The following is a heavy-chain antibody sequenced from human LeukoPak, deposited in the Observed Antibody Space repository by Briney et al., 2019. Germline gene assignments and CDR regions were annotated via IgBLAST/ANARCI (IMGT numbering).Heavy chain of an antibody. Sequence: GGSLRLSCAASGFTVSSNYMSWVRQPPGKGLEWGLVIYRGGSTYYADSVKGRFTISRDSSKNTLYLQMNSLKAEDTAVYYCARSPDYGDYYYYMDVWGKGTTVTVSS. J-gene: IGHJ6*03. CDR1: GFTVSSNY. CDR2: IYRGGST. D-gene: IGHD4-17*01. V-gene: IGHV3-66*02. CDR3: ARSPDYGDYYYYMDV.